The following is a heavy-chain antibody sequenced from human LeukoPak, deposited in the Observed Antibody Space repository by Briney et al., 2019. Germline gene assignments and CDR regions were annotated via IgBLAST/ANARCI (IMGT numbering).Heavy chain of an antibody. CDR3: ARGRSVAELESAFDI. Sequence: GGSLRLSCAASSFTFSTYGMHWVRQAPGKGLEWVAVLWSDGSNKYYANSVKGRFTISRDNSKNTLYLQMNSLRAGDTAMYYCARGRSVAELESAFDIWGQGTMVTVSS. V-gene: IGHV3-33*01. CDR1: SFTFSTYG. CDR2: LWSDGSNK. D-gene: IGHD2-15*01. J-gene: IGHJ3*02.